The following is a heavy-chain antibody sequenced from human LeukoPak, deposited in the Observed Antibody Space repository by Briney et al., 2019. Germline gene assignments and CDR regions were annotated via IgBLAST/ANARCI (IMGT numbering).Heavy chain of an antibody. CDR2: FDPEDGET. J-gene: IGHJ4*02. CDR1: GYTLTELS. V-gene: IGHV1-24*01. D-gene: IGHD3-10*01. Sequence: GASVKVSCKVSGYTLTELSMHWVRQAPGKGLEWMGGFDPEDGETIYAQKFQGRVTMTEDTSTDTAYMELRSLRSDDTAVYYCARDPSITMVRDDGFDYWGQGTLVTVSS. CDR3: ARDPSITMVRDDGFDY.